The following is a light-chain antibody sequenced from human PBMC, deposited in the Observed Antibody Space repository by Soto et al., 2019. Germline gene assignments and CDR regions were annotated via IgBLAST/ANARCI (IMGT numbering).Light chain of an antibody. V-gene: IGLV7-43*01. J-gene: IGLJ3*02. Sequence: QAVVTHEPSLPVSPGRPGTLTCASNTGAFTSGHYPTWFKQKPGQAPRTLISSPSNRPPLTPARFSGSLLGGKAALTLSGVQPQDEAEYYCLLYYGGAPVFGGGTKLTVL. CDR3: LLYYGGAPV. CDR1: TGAFTSGHY. CDR2: SPS.